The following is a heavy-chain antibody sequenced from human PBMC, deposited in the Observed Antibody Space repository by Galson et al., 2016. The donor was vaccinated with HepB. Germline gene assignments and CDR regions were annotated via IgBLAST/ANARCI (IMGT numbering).Heavy chain of an antibody. J-gene: IGHJ6*02. Sequence: SLRLSCAASGFTFSNAWMSWVRQAPGKGLEWVGRIKSKTDGGTTDYAAPMKGRFSISRDDSKNTLYLQMNSLKTEDTAAYYCRYGMDVWGQGTTVTVSS. CDR1: GFTFSNAW. CDR3: RYGMDV. V-gene: IGHV3-15*01. CDR2: IKSKTDGGTT.